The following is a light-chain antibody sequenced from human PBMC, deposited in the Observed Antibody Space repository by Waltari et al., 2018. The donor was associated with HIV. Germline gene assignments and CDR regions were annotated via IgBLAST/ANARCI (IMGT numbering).Light chain of an antibody. V-gene: IGLV2-11*01. CDR3: CSYAGSYTFVV. J-gene: IGLJ2*01. CDR2: DVS. CDR1: SSDVGGYNY. Sequence: QSALTQPRTVSGSPGQPVTISCTGTSSDVGGYNYVSWYQQHTGKAPKLMIYDVSKRPSGVPARFSGSKSGNTASLTISGLQADDEADYYCCSYAGSYTFVVFGGGTKLTVL.